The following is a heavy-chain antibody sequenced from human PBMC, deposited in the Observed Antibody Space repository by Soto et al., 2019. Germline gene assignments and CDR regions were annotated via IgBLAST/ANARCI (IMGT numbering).Heavy chain of an antibody. CDR1: GCTFSSYT. J-gene: IGHJ3*02. Sequence: QVQLVQSGAEVKKPGSSVKVSCKASGCTFSSYTISWVRQAPGQGLEWMGRIIPILGIANYAQKFQGRVTITADKSTSTAYRELSSLRSEDTSVYYCARVLPPEIMVRGVSDAFDIWGQGTMVTVSS. D-gene: IGHD3-10*01. V-gene: IGHV1-69*02. CDR3: ARVLPPEIMVRGVSDAFDI. CDR2: IIPILGIA.